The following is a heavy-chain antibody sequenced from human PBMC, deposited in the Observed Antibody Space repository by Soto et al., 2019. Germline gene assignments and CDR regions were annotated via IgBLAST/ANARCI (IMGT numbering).Heavy chain of an antibody. CDR2: IYPGDSDT. V-gene: IGHV5-51*01. CDR1: GYSFTSYW. Sequence: PGESLKISCKGSGYSFTSYWIGWVRQMPGKGLEWMGIIYPGDSDTRYSPSFQGQVTISADKSISTAYLQWSSLKASDTAMYYCARQAGDTAMAYYYYYYGMDVWGQGTTVTVPS. D-gene: IGHD5-18*01. J-gene: IGHJ6*02. CDR3: ARQAGDTAMAYYYYYYGMDV.